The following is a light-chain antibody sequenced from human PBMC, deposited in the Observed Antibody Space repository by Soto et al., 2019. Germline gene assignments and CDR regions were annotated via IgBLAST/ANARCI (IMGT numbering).Light chain of an antibody. Sequence: QSVLTQPPSASGTPGQRVTISCSGSSSNIGSNYVYWYQQLPGRAPKLLIYRNNQRPSGVPDRFSGSKSGTSASLAISGLRSEDEDDYYCAAWDDSLSGLYVFGTGTKVTVL. CDR2: RNN. V-gene: IGLV1-47*01. CDR3: AAWDDSLSGLYV. CDR1: SSNIGSNY. J-gene: IGLJ1*01.